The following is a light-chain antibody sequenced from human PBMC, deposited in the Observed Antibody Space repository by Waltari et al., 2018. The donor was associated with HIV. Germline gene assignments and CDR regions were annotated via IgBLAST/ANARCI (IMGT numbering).Light chain of an antibody. J-gene: IGLJ3*02. CDR3: QVWDSSNHHVV. CDR2: FNS. CDR1: NIGIKS. Sequence: SYVLTQPPSVSVAPGTAATISCGGWNIGIKSVHWYKQHPGQAPVLVIRFNSDRPSGIPDRFSGSNSGNTATLTITRVEVGDEADYYCQVWDSSNHHVVFGGGTELTVL. V-gene: IGLV3-21*01.